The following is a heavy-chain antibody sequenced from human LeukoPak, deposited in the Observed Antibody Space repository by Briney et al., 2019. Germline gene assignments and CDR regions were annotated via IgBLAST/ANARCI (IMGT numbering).Heavy chain of an antibody. D-gene: IGHD6-19*01. CDR1: GFTFSSYG. Sequence: GRSLRLSCAASGFTFSSYGMHWVRQAPGKGLEWVAVISYDGSNKYYADSVKGRFTISRDNSKNTLYLQMNSLRAEDTAVYYCAKAPGSIAVSSFDYWGQGTLVTVSS. J-gene: IGHJ4*02. V-gene: IGHV3-30*18. CDR3: AKAPGSIAVSSFDY. CDR2: ISYDGSNK.